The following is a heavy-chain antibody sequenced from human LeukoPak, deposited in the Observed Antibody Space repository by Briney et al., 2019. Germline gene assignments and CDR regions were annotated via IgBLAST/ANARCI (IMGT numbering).Heavy chain of an antibody. D-gene: IGHD3-10*01. CDR1: GFTFSNAW. CDR2: IKSKTDGGTT. J-gene: IGHJ3*02. Sequence: GGSLRLSCAASGFTFSNAWMSWDRQAPGKGLEWVGRIKSKTDGGTTDDAAPVKGRFTISRHHSKNTLYLQMNSLKTEDTAVYYCTTGRWRGDAFDIWGQGTMVTVSS. CDR3: TTGRWRGDAFDI. V-gene: IGHV3-15*01.